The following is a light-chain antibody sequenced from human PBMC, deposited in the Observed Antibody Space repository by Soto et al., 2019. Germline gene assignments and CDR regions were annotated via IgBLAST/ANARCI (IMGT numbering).Light chain of an antibody. CDR3: QQSYSTPWT. V-gene: IGKV1-39*01. CDR2: AAS. CDR1: QYISAY. Sequence: DIQMTQSPSSLSASVGDIHTITCRASQYISAYLNWYRQKPGKAPELLIYAASSFQSGVPSMFSCSGSGTDFTLTISSLQPEDSATYYCQQSYSTPWTFGQGTKVDI. J-gene: IGKJ1*01.